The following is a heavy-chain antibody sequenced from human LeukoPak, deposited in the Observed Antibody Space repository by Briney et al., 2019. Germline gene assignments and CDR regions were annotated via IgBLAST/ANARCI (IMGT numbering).Heavy chain of an antibody. D-gene: IGHD6-19*01. V-gene: IGHV4-59*12. Sequence: PSETLSLTCTVSGGSISSYYWNWIRQPAGKGLEWIGEIYHSGSTNYNPSLKSRVTISVDKSKNQFSLKLSSVTAADTAVYYCASAPLRSGSDYWGQGTLVTVSS. CDR2: IYHSGST. CDR1: GGSISSYY. J-gene: IGHJ4*02. CDR3: ASAPLRSGSDY.